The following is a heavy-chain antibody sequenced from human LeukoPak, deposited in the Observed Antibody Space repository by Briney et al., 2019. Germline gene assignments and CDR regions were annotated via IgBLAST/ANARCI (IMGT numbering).Heavy chain of an antibody. J-gene: IGHJ5*02. D-gene: IGHD3-3*01. V-gene: IGHV1-18*01. CDR1: GYTFTSYG. CDR3: ARVGDYDFWSGYPNWFDP. Sequence: EASVKVSCKASGYTFTSYGISWVRQAPGQGLEWMGWISAYNGNTNYAQKLQGRVTMTTDTSTSTAYMELRSLRSDGTAVYYCARVGDYDFWSGYPNWFDPWGQGTLVTVSS. CDR2: ISAYNGNT.